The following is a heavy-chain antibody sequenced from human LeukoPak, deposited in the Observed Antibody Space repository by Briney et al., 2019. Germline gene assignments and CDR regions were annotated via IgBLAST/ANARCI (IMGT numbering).Heavy chain of an antibody. CDR1: GGSISSYY. CDR2: IYTSGST. D-gene: IGHD2-2*02. V-gene: IGHV4-4*07. Sequence: SEILSLTCTVSGGSISSYYWSWIRKPAGKGLEWIGRIYTSGSTNYNPSLKSRVTMSVDTSKNQFSLKLSSVTAADTAVYYCAREGCSSTSCYTLAFDYWGQGTLVTVSS. CDR3: AREGCSSTSCYTLAFDY. J-gene: IGHJ4*02.